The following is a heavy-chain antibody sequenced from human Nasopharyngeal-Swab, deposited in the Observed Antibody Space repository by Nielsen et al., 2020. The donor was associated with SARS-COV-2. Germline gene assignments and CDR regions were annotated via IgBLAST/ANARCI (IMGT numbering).Heavy chain of an antibody. CDR3: ASGGGVIVPFDY. J-gene: IGHJ4*02. Sequence: GGSLRLSCAASGFTFSSYGMHWVRQAPGKGLEWVAVISYDGSNKYYADSVKGRFTISRDNSKNTLYLQMNSLRAEDTAVYYCASGGGVIVPFDYWGQGTLVTVSS. CDR1: GFTFSSYG. D-gene: IGHD3-16*02. CDR2: ISYDGSNK. V-gene: IGHV3-30*03.